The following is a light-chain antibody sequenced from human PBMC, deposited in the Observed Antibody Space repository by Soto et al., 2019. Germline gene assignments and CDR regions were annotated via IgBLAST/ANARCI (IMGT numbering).Light chain of an antibody. J-gene: IGKJ4*01. CDR2: GAS. V-gene: IGKV3-15*01. CDR1: RSVSTN. CDR3: QQYDKSLPPVT. Sequence: DILLTQSPAIVSVSPGERATLSCRASRSVSTNLAWYQHKHGQAPRLLLYGASTRVTDIPARFSGSGSGTDFTLTINYLKSEDFGVYYCQQYDKSLPPVTFGGGTKVEI.